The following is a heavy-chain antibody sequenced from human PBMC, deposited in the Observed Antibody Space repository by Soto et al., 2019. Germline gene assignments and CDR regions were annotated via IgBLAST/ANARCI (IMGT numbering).Heavy chain of an antibody. CDR2: IVVGSGNT. CDR3: AAEQLRGAFDI. V-gene: IGHV1-58*01. Sequence: SVKVSCKASGFTFTSSAVQWVRQARGQRLEWIGWIVVGSGNTNYAQKFQERVTITRDMSTSTAYMEVSSLRYEDTAVYYCAAEQLRGAFDIWGQGTMVTVSS. J-gene: IGHJ3*02. CDR1: GFTFTSSA. D-gene: IGHD6-6*01.